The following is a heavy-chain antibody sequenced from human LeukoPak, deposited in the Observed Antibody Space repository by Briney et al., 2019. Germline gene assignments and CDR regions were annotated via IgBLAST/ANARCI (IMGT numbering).Heavy chain of an antibody. J-gene: IGHJ4*02. CDR1: GYSFTSCW. Sequence: GGSLKSSCKGSGYSFTSCWSGRVRQMPRKGREELGIIFPGDSDTRYSPYFQGQVTISADRSINTTYFLHMTRLTAETTTYYYARGLNFYDSSSYYWNYWGQGTLVTVSS. CDR3: ARGLNFYDSSSYYWNY. V-gene: IGHV5-51*01. CDR2: IFPGDSDT. D-gene: IGHD3-22*01.